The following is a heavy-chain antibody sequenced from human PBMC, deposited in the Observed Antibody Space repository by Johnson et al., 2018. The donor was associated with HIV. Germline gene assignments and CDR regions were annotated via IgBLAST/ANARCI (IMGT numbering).Heavy chain of an antibody. D-gene: IGHD1-1*01. CDR2: ISYDGSNK. V-gene: IGHV3-30*01. Sequence: QVQLVESGGGVVQPGRSLRLSCAASGFTFSSYAVHWVRQAPGKGLEWVAVISYDGSNKYYADSVKGRFTISRDNSKNTLYLQMNSLRAEDTAVYYCAKDSGNAFDIWGQGTMVTVSS. CDR3: AKDSGNAFDI. CDR1: GFTFSSYA. J-gene: IGHJ3*02.